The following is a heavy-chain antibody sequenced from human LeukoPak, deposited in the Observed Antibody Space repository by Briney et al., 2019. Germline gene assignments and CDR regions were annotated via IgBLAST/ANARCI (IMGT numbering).Heavy chain of an antibody. CDR3: AKAKGGL. J-gene: IGHJ4*02. Sequence: GGSLRLSCVASGFTFSIYTMTWFRQAPGTGLEWVSSISGSGDTTYFADSVRGRFTLSRDNSRNTLFLQMDSLRVDDTAVYYCAKAKGGLWGQGTLVTVSS. V-gene: IGHV3-23*01. CDR2: ISGSGDTT. CDR1: GFTFSIYT. D-gene: IGHD2-15*01.